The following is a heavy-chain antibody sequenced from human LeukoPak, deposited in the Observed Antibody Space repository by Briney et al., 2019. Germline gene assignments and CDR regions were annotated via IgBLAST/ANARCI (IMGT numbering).Heavy chain of an antibody. J-gene: IGHJ3*02. D-gene: IGHD3-22*01. CDR1: GFTFDDYG. CDR3: AREAWGGWLFHGFDI. V-gene: IGHV3-74*01. Sequence: GSLRLSCAASGFTFDDYGMSWVRQAPGKGLVWVSRINSDGSSTSYADSVKGRFTISRDNAKNTLYLQMNSLRGEDTAVYYCAREAWGGWLFHGFDIWGQGTMVTVSS. CDR2: INSDGSST.